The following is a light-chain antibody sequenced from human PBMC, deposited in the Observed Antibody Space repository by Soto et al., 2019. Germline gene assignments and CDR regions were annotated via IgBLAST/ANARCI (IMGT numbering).Light chain of an antibody. V-gene: IGKV1-5*01. CDR1: QSISSW. J-gene: IGKJ4*01. CDR2: EGS. Sequence: DIQMTQSPSTLSASIGDTVTITCRANQSISSWLAWYQQKPGKAPKLLISEGSSLESGVPSRFSVSGSGTEFTLTISSLQPDDLATYYCQQYNSSPLTFCGGTKVEIK. CDR3: QQYNSSPLT.